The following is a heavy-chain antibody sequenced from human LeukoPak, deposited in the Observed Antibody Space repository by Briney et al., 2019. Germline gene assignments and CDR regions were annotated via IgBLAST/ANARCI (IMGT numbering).Heavy chain of an antibody. D-gene: IGHD1-7*01. CDR3: ARNGNSYYYYGMDV. J-gene: IGHJ6*02. CDR1: GYTXTSYG. CDR2: ISAYNGNT. V-gene: IGHV1-18*01. Sequence: GASVKVSCKASGYTXTSYGISGVRQAPGQGLEWMGWISAYNGNTNYAQKLQGRVTMTTDTSTSAAYMELRSLRSDDTAVYYCARNGNSYYYYGMDVWGQGTTVTVSS.